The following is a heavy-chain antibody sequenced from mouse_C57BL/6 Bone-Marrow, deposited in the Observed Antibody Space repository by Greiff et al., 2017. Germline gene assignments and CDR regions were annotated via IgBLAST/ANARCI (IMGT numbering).Heavy chain of an antibody. CDR2: ISSGGSYT. D-gene: IGHD6-5*01. V-gene: IGHV5-6*01. CDR3: AMAYDYYAMDY. J-gene: IGHJ4*01. CDR1: GFTFSSYG. Sequence: EVKLVESGGDLVKPGGSLKLSCAASGFTFSSYGMSWVRQTPDKRLEWVATISSGGSYTYYPDSVKGRFTISRDNAKNTLYLQMSSLKSEDTAMYYCAMAYDYYAMDYWGQGTSVTVSS.